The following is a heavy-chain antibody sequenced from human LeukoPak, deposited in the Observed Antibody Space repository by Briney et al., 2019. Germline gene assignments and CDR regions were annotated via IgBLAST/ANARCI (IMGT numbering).Heavy chain of an antibody. J-gene: IGHJ3*02. Sequence: GESLKISCKGSGYSFTSYWIGWVRQMPGKGLEWMGIIYPGDSDTRYSLSFQGQVTISADKSIGTAYLQWSSLKASDTAMYYCAGLAGYSSGQDAFDIWGQGTMVTVSS. D-gene: IGHD6-19*01. CDR2: IYPGDSDT. CDR3: AGLAGYSSGQDAFDI. CDR1: GYSFTSYW. V-gene: IGHV5-51*01.